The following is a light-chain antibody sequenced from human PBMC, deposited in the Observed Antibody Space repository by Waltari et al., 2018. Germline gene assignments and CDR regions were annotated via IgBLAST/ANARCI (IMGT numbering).Light chain of an antibody. CDR2: DAS. Sequence: EIVLTQSPTTLSLSPGERATLSCGASQSVNSNYLAWYQQKPGLAPRLLIYDASSRATGIPDRFTGSGSGTDFTLTIRLEPEDFAVYYCQQYGSSPPWTFGQGTKVEIK. V-gene: IGKV3D-20*01. J-gene: IGKJ1*01. CDR1: QSVNSNY. CDR3: QQYGSSPPWT.